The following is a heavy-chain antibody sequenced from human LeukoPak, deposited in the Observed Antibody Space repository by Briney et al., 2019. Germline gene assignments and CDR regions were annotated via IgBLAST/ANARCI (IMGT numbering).Heavy chain of an antibody. CDR2: ISTGETT. V-gene: IGHV3-66*04. CDR3: AIPGSGGNFDY. J-gene: IGHJ4*02. D-gene: IGHD2-15*01. CDR1: GFTVSSNY. Sequence: GGSLRLSCAASGFTVSSNYMSWVRQAPGKGLEWVSLISTGETTYYADSVKGRFTISRDNAKNTLYLQMNSLRAEDTAVYYCAIPGSGGNFDYWGQGTLVTVSS.